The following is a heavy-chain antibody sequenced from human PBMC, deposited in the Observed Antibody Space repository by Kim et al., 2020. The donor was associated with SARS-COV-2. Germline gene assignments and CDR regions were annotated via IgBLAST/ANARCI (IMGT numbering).Heavy chain of an antibody. Sequence: SETLSLTCAVYGGSFSGYSWCWIRNPQGKGQEWMGEINHTESTNNNPSPKSRVPITVATSKTKYSLNLSLVTAAAAAADSCACGSVEVAETNYSYYG. J-gene: IGHJ6*01. CDR2: INHTEST. V-gene: IGHV4-34*05. D-gene: IGHD2-15*01. CDR3: ACGSVEVAETNYSYYG. CDR1: GGSFSGYS.